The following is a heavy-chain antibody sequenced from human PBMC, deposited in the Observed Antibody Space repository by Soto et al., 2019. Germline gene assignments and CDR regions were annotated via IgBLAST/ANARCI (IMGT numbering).Heavy chain of an antibody. J-gene: IGHJ3*02. CDR2: ISGGAGT. Sequence: GGSLRLSCAASGFTVSVNYMSWVRQAPGKGLEWVSVISGGAGTYYAASVKGRFTVSRDNSRNTLYLQMDSLRAEDTAVYYCAREYCSGGTCHGLDVFDIWGQGTMVTVSS. CDR1: GFTVSVNY. V-gene: IGHV3-66*01. D-gene: IGHD2-15*01. CDR3: AREYCSGGTCHGLDVFDI.